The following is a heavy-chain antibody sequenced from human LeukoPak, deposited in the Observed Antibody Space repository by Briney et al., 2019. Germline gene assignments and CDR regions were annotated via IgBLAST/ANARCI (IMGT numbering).Heavy chain of an antibody. CDR2: ISSSSTI. V-gene: IGHV3-48*01. Sequence: PGGSLRLSCAASGFTLSSYSMNWVRQAPGKGLEWVSYISSSSTIYYAHSVKGRFTISRDNAKNSLYLQMNSLRAEDTAVYYCARDRAIVVVSPSDAFDIWGQGTMVTVSS. CDR1: GFTLSSYS. D-gene: IGHD3-22*01. CDR3: ARDRAIVVVSPSDAFDI. J-gene: IGHJ3*02.